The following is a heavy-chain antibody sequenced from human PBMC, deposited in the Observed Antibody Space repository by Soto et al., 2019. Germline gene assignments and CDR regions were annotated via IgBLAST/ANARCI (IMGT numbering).Heavy chain of an antibody. CDR3: XXXXXXXXVXSDFNY. V-gene: IGHV3-30*03. CDR1: GFTFSDYA. Sequence: ESGGGVVQPGRSLRLSCAASGFTFSDYAMHWVRQAPGKGLEWVAVVSHDGRNTHYADSVKGRFTISRDSSKNTVSLEMTSLXAXXXXXXXXXXXXXXXXVXSDFNYWGQGALVTVXS. J-gene: IGHJ4*02. CDR2: VSHDGRNT.